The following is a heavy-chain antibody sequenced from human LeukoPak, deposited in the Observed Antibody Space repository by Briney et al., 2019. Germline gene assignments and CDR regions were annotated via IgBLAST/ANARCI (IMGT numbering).Heavy chain of an antibody. D-gene: IGHD1-26*01. CDR1: GFTFDDYA. CDR3: VPGSH. CDR2: ISGDGGST. Sequence: GGSLRLSCAASGFTFDDYAMHWVRQAPGKGLEWVSLISGDGGSTYYADSVKGRFTISRGNAKNSLYLQMNSLRAEDTAVYYCVPGSHWGQGILVTVSS. V-gene: IGHV3-43*02. J-gene: IGHJ4*02.